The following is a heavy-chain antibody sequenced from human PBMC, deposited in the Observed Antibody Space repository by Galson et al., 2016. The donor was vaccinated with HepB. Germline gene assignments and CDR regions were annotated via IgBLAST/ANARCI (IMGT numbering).Heavy chain of an antibody. CDR3: VRLGTAAAVANRRGSLY. J-gene: IGHJ4*02. Sequence: SETLSLTCTVSGGSLKNYYWSWMRQPPGKGLEYIGSIHFSGTSYYNPSLPSRVTVSADMSRNQFLLSLTSVTAADTAIYYCVRLGTAAAVANRRGSLYWSQGTRVTVSS. CDR1: GGSLKNYY. D-gene: IGHD6-13*01. V-gene: IGHV4-59*04. CDR2: IHFSGTS.